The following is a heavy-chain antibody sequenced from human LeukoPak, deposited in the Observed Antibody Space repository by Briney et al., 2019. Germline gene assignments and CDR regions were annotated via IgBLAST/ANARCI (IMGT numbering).Heavy chain of an antibody. Sequence: PSQTLSLXCTVSGGSISSGSYYWSWIRQPAEKGLEWIGRIYTSGSTNYNPSLKSRVTISVDTSKNQFSLKLSSVTAADTAVYYCARGALRYWFDPWGQGTLVTVSS. CDR3: ARGALRYWFDP. CDR1: GGSISSGSYY. V-gene: IGHV4-61*02. J-gene: IGHJ5*02. CDR2: IYTSGST.